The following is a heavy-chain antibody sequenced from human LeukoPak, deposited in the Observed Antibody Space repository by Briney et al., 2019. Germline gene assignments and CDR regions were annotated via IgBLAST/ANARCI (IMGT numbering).Heavy chain of an antibody. CDR1: GFTFSTYS. V-gene: IGHV3-48*02. Sequence: GGSLRLSCVGSGFTFSTYSIKWVRQAPGKGLEWVSHIGGSGSFIYYADSVKGRFTISRDNAKNSVYLQMNSLRDEDTAVYFCARLLATWDYYYMDVWGKGTTVTVSS. J-gene: IGHJ6*03. D-gene: IGHD3-3*02. CDR2: IGGSGSFI. CDR3: ARLLATWDYYYMDV.